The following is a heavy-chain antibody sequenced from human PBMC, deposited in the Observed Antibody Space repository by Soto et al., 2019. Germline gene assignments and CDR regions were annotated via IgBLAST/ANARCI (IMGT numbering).Heavy chain of an antibody. Sequence: GGSLRLSCAASGFTFSSYGMHWVRQAPGKGLEWVAVIWYDGSNKYYADSVKGRFTISRDNSKNTLYLQMNSLSAEDTAVYHCAKNQGVELVPLATVDWFDPWGQGSVVTVSS. CDR2: IWYDGSNK. CDR3: AKNQGVELVPLATVDWFDP. CDR1: GFTFSSYG. D-gene: IGHD1-26*01. V-gene: IGHV3-33*06. J-gene: IGHJ5*02.